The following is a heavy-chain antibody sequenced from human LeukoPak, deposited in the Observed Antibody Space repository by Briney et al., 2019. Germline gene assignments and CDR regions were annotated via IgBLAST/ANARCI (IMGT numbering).Heavy chain of an antibody. CDR3: ARDFRDYRDYVAYFDS. CDR2: ILYDGSNQ. D-gene: IGHD4-17*01. CDR1: GFTFSTYA. Sequence: PGGSLRLSCAASGFTFSTYAMHWVPQAPGRGLEWVAVILYDGSNQYYADSVKGRFTISRDNSRNTLYLQMNSLKVEDTAVYYCARDFRDYRDYVAYFDSWGQGTLVTVSS. J-gene: IGHJ4*02. V-gene: IGHV3-30-3*01.